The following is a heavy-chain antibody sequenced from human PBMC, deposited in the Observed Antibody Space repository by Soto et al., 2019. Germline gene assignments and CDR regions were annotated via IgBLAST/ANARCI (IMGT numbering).Heavy chain of an antibody. J-gene: IGHJ6*02. CDR2: IYGGGST. Sequence: SETLSLTCSVSGASITHYYWSCIRQPAGKGLEWIGRIYGGGSTTYNPSLKSRVTMSVDTSKNQFSLKLRSVTAADTAVYYCARDYDFWSGPHGMDVWGQGTTVTVSS. CDR3: ARDYDFWSGPHGMDV. D-gene: IGHD3-3*01. CDR1: GASITHYY. V-gene: IGHV4-4*07.